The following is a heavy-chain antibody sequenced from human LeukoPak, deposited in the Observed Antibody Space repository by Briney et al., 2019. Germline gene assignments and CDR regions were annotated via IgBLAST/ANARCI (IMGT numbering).Heavy chain of an antibody. CDR2: ISYDGSNK. D-gene: IGHD2-15*01. CDR1: GFTFSSYA. Sequence: GGSLRLSCAASGFTFSSYAMHWVRQAPGKGLEWVAVISYDGSNKYYADSVKGRFTISRDNSKNTLYLQMNSLRAEDTAVYYCARDWSTVVVAAPIYYYYGMDVWGQGTTVTVSS. CDR3: ARDWSTVVVAAPIYYYYGMDV. J-gene: IGHJ6*02. V-gene: IGHV3-30-3*01.